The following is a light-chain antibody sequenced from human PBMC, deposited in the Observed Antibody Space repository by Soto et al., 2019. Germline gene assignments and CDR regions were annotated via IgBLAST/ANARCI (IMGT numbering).Light chain of an antibody. J-gene: IGKJ1*01. Sequence: VVTLSLATVSLKPGDRAALSCKASQSFHNYLAWYQQKPGQAPRLLIYLASNRAAGVPARFSGSGSGTDFTLTISDVEAEDFAVYYCHRRQSWPRTFGQRTKVDI. CDR1: QSFHNY. CDR2: LAS. CDR3: HRRQSWPRT. V-gene: IGKV3-11*01.